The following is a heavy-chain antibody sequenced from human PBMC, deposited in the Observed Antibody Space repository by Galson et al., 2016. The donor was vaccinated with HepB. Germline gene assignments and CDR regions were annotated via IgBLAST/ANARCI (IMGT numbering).Heavy chain of an antibody. CDR3: ACLDTAMVHSSDY. CDR2: IKGDDSGK. J-gene: IGHJ4*02. CDR1: GFMFSNHW. Sequence: SLRLSCAASGFMFSNHWMSWVRQAPGKGLEWVACIKGDDSGKHYIDSVKGRFTISRDIAKNSLYLQMNMMRAEDTAIYYCACLDTAMVHSSDYWGQGSLVAVSS. V-gene: IGHV3-7*03. D-gene: IGHD5-18*01.